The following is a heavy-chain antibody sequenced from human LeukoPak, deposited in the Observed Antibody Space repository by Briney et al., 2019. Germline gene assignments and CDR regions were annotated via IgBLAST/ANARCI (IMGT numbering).Heavy chain of an antibody. V-gene: IGHV3-48*01. CDR2: ISSSSSTI. Sequence: PGGSLRLSCAASGFTFSSYSMNWVRQAPGKGLEWVSYISSSSSTIYYADSVKGRFTISRDNAKNSLYLQMNSLRAEDTAVYYCARDPYDSSGYYVEYSYYYYMDVWGKGTTVTVSS. CDR3: ARDPYDSSGYYVEYSYYYYMDV. D-gene: IGHD3-22*01. CDR1: GFTFSSYS. J-gene: IGHJ6*03.